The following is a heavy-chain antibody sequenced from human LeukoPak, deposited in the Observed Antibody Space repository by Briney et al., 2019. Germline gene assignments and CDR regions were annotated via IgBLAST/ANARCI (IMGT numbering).Heavy chain of an antibody. D-gene: IGHD1-26*01. CDR3: ARGGGSYAFSPRAFDY. V-gene: IGHV3-21*01. Sequence: PGGSLRLSCAGSGFTFSHYSMNWVRQAPGKGLEWVASFGSDLSFRSVADSLKGRFTISRDNAENSIYLHMNSLRAKDTAIYYCARGGGSYAFSPRAFDYWGQGTLVIVSS. J-gene: IGHJ4*02. CDR2: FGSDLSFR. CDR1: GFTFSHYS.